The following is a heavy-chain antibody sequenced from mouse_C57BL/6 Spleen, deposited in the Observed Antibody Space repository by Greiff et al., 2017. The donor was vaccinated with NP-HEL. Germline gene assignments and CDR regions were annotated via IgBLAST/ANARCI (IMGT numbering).Heavy chain of an antibody. CDR2: IDPSDSYT. V-gene: IGHV1-69*01. J-gene: IGHJ1*03. D-gene: IGHD1-1*01. CDR1: GYTFTSYW. CDR3: AKLHGSRWYFDV. Sequence: VQLQQPGAELVMPGASVKLSCKASGYTFTSYWMHWVKQRPGQGLEWIGEIDPSDSYTNYNQKFKGKSTLTVDKSSSTAYMQLSSLTSEDSAVYYCAKLHGSRWYFDVWGTGTTVTVSS.